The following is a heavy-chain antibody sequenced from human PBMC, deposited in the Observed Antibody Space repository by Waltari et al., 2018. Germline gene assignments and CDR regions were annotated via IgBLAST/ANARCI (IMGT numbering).Heavy chain of an antibody. CDR2: IYHSGST. J-gene: IGHJ5*02. D-gene: IGHD6-13*01. CDR1: GGSISSGGYS. CDR3: VGVAAAGTSDWFDP. V-gene: IGHV4-30-2*01. Sequence: QLQLQESGSGLVKPSQTLSLTCAVSGGSISSGGYSWSWIRQPPGKGLEWIGYIYHSGSTYYNPSLKSRVTISVDRSKNQFSLKLSSVTAADTAVYYCVGVAAAGTSDWFDPWGQGTLVTVSS.